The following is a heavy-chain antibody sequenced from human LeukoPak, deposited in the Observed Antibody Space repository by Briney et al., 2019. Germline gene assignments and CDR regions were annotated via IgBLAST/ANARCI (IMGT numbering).Heavy chain of an antibody. CDR2: IYYSGNT. V-gene: IGHV4-59*08. Sequence: PPETLSLTCTVSGGSISRYYCSWIRQPPGKVLEWIGYIYYSGNTNYNPSLTSRVTISVDTSKNHFSLKLISVTAADTAVYYCASFRYGLNVWGQGTTVTVSS. CDR3: ASFRYGLNV. J-gene: IGHJ6*02. CDR1: GGSISRYY.